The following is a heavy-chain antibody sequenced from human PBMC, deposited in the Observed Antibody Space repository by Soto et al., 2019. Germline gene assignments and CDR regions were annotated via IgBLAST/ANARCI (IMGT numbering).Heavy chain of an antibody. V-gene: IGHV1-18*01. Sequence: GASVKVSCKASGFTFTSYGISWVRQAPGQGLEWMGWISAYNGNTNYAQKLQGRVTMTTDTSTSTAYMELRSLRSDDTAVYYCARDGLWPKTHGMDVWGQGTTVTVSS. D-gene: IGHD2-21*01. J-gene: IGHJ6*02. CDR2: ISAYNGNT. CDR1: GFTFTSYG. CDR3: ARDGLWPKTHGMDV.